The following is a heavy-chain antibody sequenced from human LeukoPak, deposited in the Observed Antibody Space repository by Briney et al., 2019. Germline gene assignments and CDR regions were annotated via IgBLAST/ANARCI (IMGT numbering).Heavy chain of an antibody. J-gene: IGHJ5*02. CDR2: IIPIFGTA. V-gene: IGHV1-69*13. Sequence: SVQVSCKASGGTFSSYAISWVRQAPGQGLEWMGGIIPIFGTANYAQKFQGRVTITADESTSTAYMELSSLRSEDTAVYYCARDVGRSSGWSTGWFDPWGQGTLVTVSS. D-gene: IGHD6-19*01. CDR1: GGTFSSYA. CDR3: ARDVGRSSGWSTGWFDP.